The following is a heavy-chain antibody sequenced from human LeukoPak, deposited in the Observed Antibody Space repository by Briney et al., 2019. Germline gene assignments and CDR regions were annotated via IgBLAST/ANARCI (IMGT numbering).Heavy chain of an antibody. CDR1: GYTFTSYG. J-gene: IGHJ4*02. CDR2: ISAYNGNT. D-gene: IGHD3-22*01. Sequence: ASVKVSCKASGYTFTSYGISWVRQAPGQGLEWMGWISAYNGNTNYAQKRQGRVTITADESTSTAYMELSSLRSEDTAVYYCAREKRHYYDSSGYWGYWGQGTLVTVSS. CDR3: AREKRHYYDSSGYWGY. V-gene: IGHV1-18*01.